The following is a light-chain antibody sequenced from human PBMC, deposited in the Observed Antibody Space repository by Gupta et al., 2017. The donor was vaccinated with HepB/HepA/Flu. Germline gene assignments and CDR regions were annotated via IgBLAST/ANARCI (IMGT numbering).Light chain of an antibody. CDR1: TGPVTSGHY. Sequence: QAVVTQEPSLTVSPGGTVTLTCGSSTGPVTSGHYPYWFQQKPGQAPRTLIYDTSNTHSWTPARFSGSLLGGKAALTLSGAQSEDEAEYYCLFSYIGSRVFGGGTKLTVL. CDR3: LFSYIGSRV. J-gene: IGLJ3*02. CDR2: DTS. V-gene: IGLV7-46*01.